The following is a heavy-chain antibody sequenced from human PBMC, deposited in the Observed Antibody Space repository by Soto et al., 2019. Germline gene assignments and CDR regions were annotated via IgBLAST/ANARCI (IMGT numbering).Heavy chain of an antibody. CDR2: TYYRSKWYN. Sequence: SQILSLTCAISGESVSSNSAAWNWIRPSPSRGLEWLGRTYYRSKWYNDYAVSVKSRITINPDTSKNQFSLQLNSVTPEDTAVYYCARGGYYYGSGSYYFDYWGQGTLVTVSS. V-gene: IGHV6-1*01. J-gene: IGHJ4*02. CDR1: GESVSSNSAA. D-gene: IGHD3-10*01. CDR3: ARGGYYYGSGSYYFDY.